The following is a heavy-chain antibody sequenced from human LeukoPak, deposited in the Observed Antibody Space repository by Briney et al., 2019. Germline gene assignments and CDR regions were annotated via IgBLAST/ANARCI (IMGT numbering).Heavy chain of an antibody. CDR1: GYIFTGYY. J-gene: IGHJ6*02. CDR3: ARGKSSSWYGDYYYGMDV. Sequence: GASVKVSCKASGYIFTGYYMHWVRQAPGQGLEWMGWINPNSGGTNYAQKFQGRVTMTRDTSISTAYMELSRLRSDDTAVYYCARGKSSSWYGDYYYGMDVWGQGTTVTVSS. CDR2: INPNSGGT. D-gene: IGHD6-13*01. V-gene: IGHV1-2*02.